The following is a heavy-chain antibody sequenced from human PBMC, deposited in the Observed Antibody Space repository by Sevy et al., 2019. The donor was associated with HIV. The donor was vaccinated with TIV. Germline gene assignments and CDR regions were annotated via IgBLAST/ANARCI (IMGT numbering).Heavy chain of an antibody. J-gene: IGHJ6*02. CDR2: IIPIFGTA. V-gene: IGHV1-69*13. CDR3: AGGEYSSSWYAGNAYYYYGMDV. Sequence: ASVKVSCKASGGTFSSYAISWVRQAPGQGLEWMGGIIPIFGTANYAQKFQGRVTITADESTSTAYMELGGLRSEDTAVYDCAGGEYSSSWYAGNAYYYYGMDVWGQGTTVTVSS. CDR1: GGTFSSYA. D-gene: IGHD6-13*01.